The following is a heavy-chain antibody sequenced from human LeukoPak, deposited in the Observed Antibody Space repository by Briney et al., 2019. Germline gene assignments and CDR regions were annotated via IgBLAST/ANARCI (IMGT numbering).Heavy chain of an antibody. CDR3: ARGGFYDFWSGYYALPPDY. D-gene: IGHD3-3*01. J-gene: IGHJ4*02. CDR1: GFTFSSYS. V-gene: IGHV3-48*01. CDR2: ISSSSSTI. Sequence: GGSLRLSCAASGFTFSSYSMNWVRQAPGKGLEWVSYISSSSSTIYYADSVKGRFTISRDNAKNSLYLQMNSLRAEDTAVYYCARGGFYDFWSGYYALPPDYWGQGTLVTVSS.